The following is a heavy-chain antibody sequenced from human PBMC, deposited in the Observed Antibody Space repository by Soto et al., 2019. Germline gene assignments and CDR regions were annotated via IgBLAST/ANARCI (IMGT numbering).Heavy chain of an antibody. Sequence: QVQLQESGPGLVKPSQTLSLTCTVSGGSISSGGYYWSWIRQHPGKGLEWIGYIYYSGSTYYNPSLKSRVTISVDTYKNQFSLKLSSVTAADTAVYYCARGGCSGGSCYSRNWFDPWGQGTLVTVSS. J-gene: IGHJ5*02. D-gene: IGHD2-15*01. V-gene: IGHV4-31*03. CDR3: ARGGCSGGSCYSRNWFDP. CDR1: GGSISSGGYY. CDR2: IYYSGST.